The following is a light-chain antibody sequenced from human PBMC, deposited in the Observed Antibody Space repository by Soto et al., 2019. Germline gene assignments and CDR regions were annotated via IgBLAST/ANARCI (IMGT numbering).Light chain of an antibody. CDR1: QSVSSN. Sequence: DIVMTQSPDTLSGSPGERATLSCRASQSVSSNLAWYQQRPGQHPRLLIYGASTRANGITARISGSGSGTEFNLTIRSLQSEEFAVYYCQQYNDWPLSFGGGTTVELK. CDR2: GAS. CDR3: QQYNDWPLS. J-gene: IGKJ4*01. V-gene: IGKV3-15*01.